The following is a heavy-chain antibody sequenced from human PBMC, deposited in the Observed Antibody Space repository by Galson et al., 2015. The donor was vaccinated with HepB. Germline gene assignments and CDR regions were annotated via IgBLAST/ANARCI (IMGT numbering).Heavy chain of an antibody. V-gene: IGHV3-15*01. CDR1: GFPFNNAW. CDR2: IKSKTDGETT. J-gene: IGHJ5*02. Sequence: SLRLSCAASGFPFNNAWMTWVRQAPGMGLEWVGRIKSKTDGETTDYAAPVKGRFTISRDDSKNRLYLQMSSLKTEDTAVYYCTTDVYYSTYWSWLDPWGQGTLVTVSS. D-gene: IGHD2-8*02. CDR3: TTDVYYSTYWSWLDP.